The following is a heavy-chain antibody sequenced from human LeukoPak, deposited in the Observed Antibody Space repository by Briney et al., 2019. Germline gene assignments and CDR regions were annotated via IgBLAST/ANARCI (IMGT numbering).Heavy chain of an antibody. J-gene: IGHJ5*02. V-gene: IGHV3-30*02. Sequence: GGSLRLSCATSGFTFSDYGIHWVRQSPGKGLEWVSFIRYDGTNKYYVDSVKGRFTISRDNSKNTLSLQMNSLRAEDTAVYYCAKDKNLLWFGELLNHWGQGTLVTVSS. CDR3: AKDKNLLWFGELLNH. CDR2: IRYDGTNK. CDR1: GFTFSDYG. D-gene: IGHD3-10*01.